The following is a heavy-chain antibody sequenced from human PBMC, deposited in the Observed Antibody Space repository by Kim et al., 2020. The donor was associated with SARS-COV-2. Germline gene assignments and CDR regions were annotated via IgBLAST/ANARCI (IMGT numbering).Heavy chain of an antibody. Sequence: SETLSLTCTVSGGSISSGGYYWSWIRQHPGKGLEWIGYIYYSGSTYYNPSLKSRVTISVDTSKNQFSLKLSSVTAADTAVYYCERSECSSTSCYRSRYYYYGMDVWGQGATVTVSS. CDR2: IYYSGST. CDR3: ERSECSSTSCYRSRYYYYGMDV. CDR1: GGSISSGGYY. D-gene: IGHD2-2*02. V-gene: IGHV4-31*03. J-gene: IGHJ6*02.